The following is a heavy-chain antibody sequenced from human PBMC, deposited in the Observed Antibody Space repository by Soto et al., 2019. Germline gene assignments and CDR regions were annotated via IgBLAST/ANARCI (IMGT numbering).Heavy chain of an antibody. Sequence: ASVKVSCKASGYTFTSYAMHWVRQAPGQRLEWMAWINAGNGNTKYAQKFQGRVTMTRDTSASTAYMELSRLRSEDTAVYYCARGSSAAAGPYYYYYMDVWGQGTTVTVSS. V-gene: IGHV1-3*01. J-gene: IGHJ6*03. CDR1: GYTFTSYA. D-gene: IGHD6-13*01. CDR3: ARGSSAAAGPYYYYYMDV. CDR2: INAGNGNT.